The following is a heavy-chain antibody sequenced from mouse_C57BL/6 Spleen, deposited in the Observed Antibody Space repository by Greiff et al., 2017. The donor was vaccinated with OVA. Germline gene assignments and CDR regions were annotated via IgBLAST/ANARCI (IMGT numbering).Heavy chain of an antibody. CDR2: IDPSDSYT. CDR1: GYTFTSYW. V-gene: IGHV1-69*01. Sequence: VQLQQPGAELVMPGASVKLSCKASGYTFTSYWMHWVKQRPGQGLEWIGEIDPSDSYTNYNQKFKGKSTLTVDKSSSTAYMQLSSLTSEDSAVYYCATRGPYPMDYWGQGTSVTVSA. J-gene: IGHJ4*01. CDR3: ATRGPYPMDY.